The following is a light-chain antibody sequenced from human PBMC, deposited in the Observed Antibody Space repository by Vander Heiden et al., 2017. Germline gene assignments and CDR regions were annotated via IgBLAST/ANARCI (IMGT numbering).Light chain of an antibody. Sequence: EIVLTQSPGTLSLSPGESATLSCRASQSLSSSYLAWYQQKPGQAPRLLIYGASTRATGIPDRFSGSGSGTDFTLTISRLEPEDFAVYYCQHYGGSSPRTFGQGTKVEIK. CDR3: QHYGGSSPRT. CDR1: QSLSSSY. V-gene: IGKV3-20*01. J-gene: IGKJ1*01. CDR2: GAS.